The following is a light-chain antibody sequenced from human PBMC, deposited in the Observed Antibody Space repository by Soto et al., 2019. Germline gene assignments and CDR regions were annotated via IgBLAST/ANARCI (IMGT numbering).Light chain of an antibody. CDR1: SGDIVSYNR. V-gene: IGLV2-14*01. CDR2: EVT. CDR3: SSYTNINSXACV. Sequence: QSVMTQPASVSWSPGQSITISCTGTSGDIVSYNRVSWYQQHPGKAPKLIIYEVTDRPSGFSNRFSGSKSGNTASLTISGLQAEDEAEYYCSSYTNINSXACVCGTGTKV. J-gene: IGLJ1*01.